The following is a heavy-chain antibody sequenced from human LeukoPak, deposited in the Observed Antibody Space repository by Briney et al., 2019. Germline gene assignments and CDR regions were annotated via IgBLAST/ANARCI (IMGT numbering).Heavy chain of an antibody. Sequence: PGRSLRLSCAASGFTYSSYSMSWVRQAPGKGLEWVSFISRDGGTIDYADSVKGRFTISRDNAKNSLYLQMSRLRGEDTAVYYCARKAITVTTFDYWGQGTLVTVSS. J-gene: IGHJ4*02. CDR2: ISRDGGTI. CDR1: GFTYSSYS. V-gene: IGHV3-48*04. CDR3: ARKAITVTTFDY. D-gene: IGHD4-17*01.